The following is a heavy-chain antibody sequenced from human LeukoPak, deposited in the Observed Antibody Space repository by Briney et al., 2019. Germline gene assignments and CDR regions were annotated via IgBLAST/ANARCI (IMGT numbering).Heavy chain of an antibody. CDR1: GYTFTGYY. CDR3: ARAGMAVAGTGGY. J-gene: IGHJ4*02. CDR2: INPNSGGT. D-gene: IGHD6-19*01. V-gene: IGHV1-2*06. Sequence: ASVKASCKASGYTFTGYYMHWVRQAPGQGLEWMGRINPNSGGTNYAQKFQGRVTMTRDTSISTAYMELSRLRSDDTAVYYCARAGMAVAGTGGYWGQGTLVTVSS.